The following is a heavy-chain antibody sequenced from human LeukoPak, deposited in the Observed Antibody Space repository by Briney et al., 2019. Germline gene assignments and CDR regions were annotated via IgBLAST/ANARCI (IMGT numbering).Heavy chain of an antibody. J-gene: IGHJ4*02. CDR2: ISAYNGNT. CDR3: ARVPKPLWFGGKSKAGREYYFDY. V-gene: IGHV1-18*04. Sequence: ASVKVSCKASGYTFTGYYMHWVRQAPGQGLEWMGWISAYNGNTNYAQKLQGRVTMTTDTSTSTAYMELRSLRSDDTAVYYCARVPKPLWFGGKSKAGREYYFDYWGQGTLVTVSS. CDR1: GYTFTGYY. D-gene: IGHD3-10*01.